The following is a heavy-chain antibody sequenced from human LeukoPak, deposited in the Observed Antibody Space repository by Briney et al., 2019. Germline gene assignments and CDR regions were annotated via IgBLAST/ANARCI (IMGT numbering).Heavy chain of an antibody. J-gene: IGHJ4*02. CDR2: IYSGGST. CDR1: GFTFSSNY. V-gene: IGHV3-53*01. CDR3: ARERYDYVWGSYRQYYFDY. Sequence: GGSLRLSCAASGFTFSSNYMSWVRQAPGKGLEWVSVIYSGGSTYYADSVKGRFTISRDNSENTLYLQMNSLRAEDTAVYYCARERYDYVWGSYRQYYFDYWGQGTLVTVSS. D-gene: IGHD3-16*02.